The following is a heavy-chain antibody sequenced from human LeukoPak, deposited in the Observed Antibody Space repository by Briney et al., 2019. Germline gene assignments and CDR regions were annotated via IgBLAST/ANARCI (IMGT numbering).Heavy chain of an antibody. V-gene: IGHV4-59*01. CDR1: GGSISSYY. CDR3: ASSSLLWFGQDYYFDY. Sequence: SETLSLTCTVSGGSISSYYWSWIRQPPGKGLEWIGYIYYSGSTNYNPSLKSRVTISVDTSKNQFSLKLSSVTAADTAVYYCASSSLLWFGQDYYFDYWGQGTLVTVSS. D-gene: IGHD3-10*01. CDR2: IYYSGST. J-gene: IGHJ4*02.